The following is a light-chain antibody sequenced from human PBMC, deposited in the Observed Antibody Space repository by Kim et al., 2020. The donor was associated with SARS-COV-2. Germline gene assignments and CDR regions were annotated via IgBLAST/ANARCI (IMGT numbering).Light chain of an antibody. CDR1: QSLVYSDGYTY. Sequence: DVVMTQSPLSLPVTLGQSASISCRSRQSLVYSDGYTYLNWFQQRPGQPPRRLIYKVSNRDSGVPDRFSGSGSGTDFTLKISRVEAENVGIYYCMQVTYWPRTFGQGTKLEIK. CDR3: MQVTYWPRT. J-gene: IGKJ2*02. CDR2: KVS. V-gene: IGKV2-30*01.